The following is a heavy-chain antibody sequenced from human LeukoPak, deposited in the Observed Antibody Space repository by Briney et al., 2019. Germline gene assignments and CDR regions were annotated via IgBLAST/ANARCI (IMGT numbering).Heavy chain of an antibody. J-gene: IGHJ4*02. CDR1: GFTVSSNY. CDR2: ISSSSSTI. D-gene: IGHD2-15*01. Sequence: GGSLRLSCAASGFTVSSNYMNWVRQAPGKGLEWVSYISSSSSTIYYADSVKGRFTISRDNAKNSLYLQMNSLRAEDTAVYYCASSHCSGGSCYSEHTNFDYWGQGTLVTVSS. CDR3: ASSHCSGGSCYSEHTNFDY. V-gene: IGHV3-48*01.